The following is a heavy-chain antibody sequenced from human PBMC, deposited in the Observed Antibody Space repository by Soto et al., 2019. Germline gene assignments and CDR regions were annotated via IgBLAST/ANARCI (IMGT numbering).Heavy chain of an antibody. V-gene: IGHV3-48*03. J-gene: IGHJ3*02. CDR2: ISSSGSTI. D-gene: IGHD6-19*01. CDR1: GFTFSSYA. Sequence: GGSLRLSCAASGFTFSSYAMNWVRQAPGKGLEWVSYISSSGSTIYYADSVKGRFTISRDNAKNSLYLQMNSLRAEDTAVYYCASTYNPLIAVAANDAFDIWGQGTMVTVSS. CDR3: ASTYNPLIAVAANDAFDI.